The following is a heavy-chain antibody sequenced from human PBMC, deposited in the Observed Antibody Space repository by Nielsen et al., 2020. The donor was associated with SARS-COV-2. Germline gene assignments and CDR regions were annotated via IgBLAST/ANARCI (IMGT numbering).Heavy chain of an antibody. Sequence: GGSLRLSCAASGFTFSSYGMHWVRQAPGKGLEWVAVIWYDGSNKYYADSVKGRFTISRDNSKNTLYLQMNSLRAEDTAVYYCARDWDDDYVWGTYRYFDYWGQGTLVTVSS. D-gene: IGHD3-16*02. V-gene: IGHV3-33*01. CDR2: IWYDGSNK. J-gene: IGHJ4*02. CDR1: GFTFSSYG. CDR3: ARDWDDDYVWGTYRYFDY.